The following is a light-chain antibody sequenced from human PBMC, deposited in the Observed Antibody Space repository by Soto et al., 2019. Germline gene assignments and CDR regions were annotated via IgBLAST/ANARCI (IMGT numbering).Light chain of an antibody. CDR1: SSNIGAGYD. CDR3: QSYDSSLTVV. Sequence: QSVLTQPPSVSGAPGQRVTISCTGSSSNIGAGYDVHWYQQVPGTAPKLLIYVNINRPSGVPDRFSGSKSGTSASLAITGIQADDEADYYCQSYDSSLTVVFGGDTQLTVL. J-gene: IGLJ2*01. V-gene: IGLV1-40*01. CDR2: VNI.